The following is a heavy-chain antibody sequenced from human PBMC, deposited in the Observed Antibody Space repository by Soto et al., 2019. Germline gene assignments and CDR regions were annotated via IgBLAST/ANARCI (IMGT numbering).Heavy chain of an antibody. CDR3: ARHADPGIVGATVFDY. CDR1: GYSFTSYW. D-gene: IGHD1-26*01. CDR2: IYPGDSDT. V-gene: IGHV5-51*01. J-gene: IGHJ4*02. Sequence: GESLKISCKGSGYSFTSYWIGWVRQMPGKGLEWMGIIYPGDSDTRYSPSFQGQVTISADKSISTAYLQWSSLKALDTAMYYCARHADPGIVGATVFDYWGQGTLVTVSS.